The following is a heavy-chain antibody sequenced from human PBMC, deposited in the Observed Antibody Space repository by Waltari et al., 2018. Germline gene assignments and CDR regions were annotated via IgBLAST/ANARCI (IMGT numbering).Heavy chain of an antibody. J-gene: IGHJ4*02. D-gene: IGHD2-21*01. V-gene: IGHV3-11*01. CDR3: ARAGPQFPFHFDY. CDR1: GFTSSDYY. Sequence: QVQLVESGGGLVKPGGSLRLSCAASGFTSSDYYMICIPQAPGKGLEWVSYISSSGSTIYYADSVKGRFTISRDNAKNSLYLQMNSLRAEDTAVYYCARAGPQFPFHFDYWGQGTLVTVSS. CDR2: ISSSGSTI.